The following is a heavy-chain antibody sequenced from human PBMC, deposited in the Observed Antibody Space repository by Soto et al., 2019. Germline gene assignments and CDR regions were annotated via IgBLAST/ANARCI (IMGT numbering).Heavy chain of an antibody. V-gene: IGHV1-69*13. CDR3: ARAPILVGETTYANYFEY. D-gene: IGHD2-21*01. CDR2: NIPIFGTA. Sequence: ASVKVSCKASGWTFSNFVISWVRQAPGQGLEWMGGNIPIFGTANYAQKFQGRVTIIADESTGTTYMELTSLRSEDTAVYYCARAPILVGETTYANYFEYWGQGTLVTVSS. J-gene: IGHJ4*02. CDR1: GWTFSNFV.